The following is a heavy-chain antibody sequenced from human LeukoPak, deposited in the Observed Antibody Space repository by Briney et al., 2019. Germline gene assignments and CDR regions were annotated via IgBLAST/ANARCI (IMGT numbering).Heavy chain of an antibody. CDR1: AFTFSTYG. D-gene: IGHD6-13*01. V-gene: IGHV3-30*02. CDR2: IRYDGSNK. J-gene: IGHJ4*02. CDR3: AKGYDSGWYGFDY. Sequence: GGSLRLSCAASAFTFSTYGMHWVRQASGKGLEWVAFIRYDGSNKYYADSVKGRFTISRDNSKNTLWLQMNSLRSEDTAIYYCAKGYDSGWYGFDYWGQGTLVTVSS.